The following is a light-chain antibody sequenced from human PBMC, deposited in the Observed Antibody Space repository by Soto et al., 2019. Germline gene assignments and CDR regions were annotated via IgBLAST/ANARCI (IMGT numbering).Light chain of an antibody. CDR3: SSYTSSSTYVV. CDR2: DVS. V-gene: IGLV2-14*01. J-gene: IGLJ2*01. Sequence: QSALPQPASVSGSHGQSITISCTGTSSDVGGYNYVSWYQQHPGKAPKLMIYDVSNRPSWVSNRFSGSKSGNTGSLTISGLQAEDEADYYCSSYTSSSTYVVFGGGTKLTVL. CDR1: SSDVGGYNY.